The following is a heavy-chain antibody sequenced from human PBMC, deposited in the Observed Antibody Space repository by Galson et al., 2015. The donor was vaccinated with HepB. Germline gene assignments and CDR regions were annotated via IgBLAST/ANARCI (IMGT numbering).Heavy chain of an antibody. V-gene: IGHV1-69*13. CDR2: IIPIFGTA. J-gene: IGHJ4*02. D-gene: IGHD3-9*01. CDR3: ARAEGRYDILTGYYHRFDY. Sequence: SVKVSCKASGGTFSSYAISWVRQAPGQGLEWMGGIIPIFGTANYAQKFQGRVTITADESTSTAYMGLGSLRSEDTAVYYCARAEGRYDILTGYYHRFDYWGQGTLVTVSS. CDR1: GGTFSSYA.